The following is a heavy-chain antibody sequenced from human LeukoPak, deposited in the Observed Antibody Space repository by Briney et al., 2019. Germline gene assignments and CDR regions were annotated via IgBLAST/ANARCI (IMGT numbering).Heavy chain of an antibody. V-gene: IGHV1-18*01. CDR1: GYTFTSYG. Sequence: ASVKVSCKASGYTFTSYGISWVRQAPGQGLEWMGWISAYNGNTNYAQKLQGRVTMTTDTSTSTAYMELRSLRSDDTAVYYCAREVDIVVPGPLDDYYGMDVWGQGTTVTVSS. D-gene: IGHD2-15*01. CDR3: AREVDIVVPGPLDDYYGMDV. CDR2: ISAYNGNT. J-gene: IGHJ6*02.